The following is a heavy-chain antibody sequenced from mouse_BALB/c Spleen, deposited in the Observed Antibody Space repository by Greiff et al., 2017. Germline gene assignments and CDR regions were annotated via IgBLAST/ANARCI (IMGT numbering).Heavy chain of an antibody. Sequence: EVQGVESGGGLVQPGGSLKLSCAASGFTFSSYTMPWVRQTPEKRLEWVAYISNGGGSTYYPDTVKGRFTIARDNAKNTLYLQMSSLKSEDTAMYYCARHGDYDYAGAYWGQGTLVTVSA. D-gene: IGHD2-4*01. J-gene: IGHJ3*01. CDR2: ISNGGGST. V-gene: IGHV5-12-2*01. CDR3: ARHGDYDYAGAY. CDR1: GFTFSSYT.